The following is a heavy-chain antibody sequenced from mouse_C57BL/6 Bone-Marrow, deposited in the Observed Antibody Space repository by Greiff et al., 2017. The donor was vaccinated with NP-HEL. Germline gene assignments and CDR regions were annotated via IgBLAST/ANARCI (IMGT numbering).Heavy chain of an antibody. CDR2: ISSGGSYT. CDR3: ARLPYGSSYYWYFDV. Sequence: EVQRVESGGDLVKPGGSLKLSCAASGFTFSSYGMSWVRQTPDKRLEWVATISSGGSYTYYPDSVKGRFTISRDNAKNTLYLQMSSLKSEDTAMYYCARLPYGSSYYWYFDVWGTGTTVTVSS. CDR1: GFTFSSYG. J-gene: IGHJ1*03. V-gene: IGHV5-6*01. D-gene: IGHD1-1*01.